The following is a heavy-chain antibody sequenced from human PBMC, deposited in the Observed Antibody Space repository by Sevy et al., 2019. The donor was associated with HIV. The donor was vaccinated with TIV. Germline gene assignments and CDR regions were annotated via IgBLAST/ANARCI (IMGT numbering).Heavy chain of an antibody. D-gene: IGHD6-19*01. Sequence: GGSLRLSCAASGFTFSSYGMHWVRQAPGKGLEWVAFISYNGSNKYYADSVKGRFTISRDNSKIRPNLQMNSLRAEDTAVYYCAKELYSSGFDSWGQGTLVPVSS. CDR2: ISYNGSNK. CDR3: AKELYSSGFDS. CDR1: GFTFSSYG. V-gene: IGHV3-30*18. J-gene: IGHJ4*02.